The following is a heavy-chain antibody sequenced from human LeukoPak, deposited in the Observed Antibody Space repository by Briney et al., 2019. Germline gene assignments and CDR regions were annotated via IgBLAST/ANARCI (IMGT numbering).Heavy chain of an antibody. J-gene: IGHJ4*02. CDR2: IRSKAYGGTT. CDR3: TRGPDPALQIPKEITMVRGVPESNPDY. V-gene: IGHV3-49*03. D-gene: IGHD3-10*01. Sequence: PGGSLRLSCTASGFTFGDYAMSWFRQAPGKGLEWVGFIRSKAYGGTTEYAASVKGRFTISRDDSKSIAYLQMNSLKTEDTAVYYCTRGPDPALQIPKEITMVRGVPESNPDYWGQGTLVTVSS. CDR1: GFTFGDYA.